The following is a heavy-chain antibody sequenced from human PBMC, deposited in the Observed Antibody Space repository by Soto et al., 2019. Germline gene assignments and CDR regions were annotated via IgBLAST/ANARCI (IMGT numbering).Heavy chain of an antibody. Sequence: VASVKVSCKASGYTFTGYYMHWVRQAPGQGLEWMGWINPNSGGTNYAQKFQGRVTMTRDTSISTAYMELSRLRSDDTAVYYCARDLDKYSSSCDYWGQGTLVTVSS. CDR3: ARDLDKYSSSCDY. CDR2: INPNSGGT. D-gene: IGHD6-6*01. V-gene: IGHV1-2*02. CDR1: GYTFTGYY. J-gene: IGHJ4*02.